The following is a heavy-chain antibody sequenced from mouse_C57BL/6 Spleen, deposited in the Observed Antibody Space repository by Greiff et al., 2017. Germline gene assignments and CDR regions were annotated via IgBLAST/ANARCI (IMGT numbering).Heavy chain of an antibody. CDR3: ARVRNLTTALDY. CDR2: IYPGSGST. CDR1: GYTFTSYW. Sequence: QVQLQQPGAELVKPGASVKMSCKASGYTFTSYWITWVKQRPGQGLEWIGYIYPGSGSTNYNEKFKSKATLTVDTSSSADYMQLSSLTSEDSAVYYCARVRNLTTALDYWGQGTTLTVSS. V-gene: IGHV1-55*01. D-gene: IGHD1-2*01. J-gene: IGHJ2*01.